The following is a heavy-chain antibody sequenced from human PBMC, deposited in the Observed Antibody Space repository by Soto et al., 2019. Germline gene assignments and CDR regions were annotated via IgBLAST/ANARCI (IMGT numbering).Heavy chain of an antibody. D-gene: IGHD5-18*01. Sequence: QVQLVQSGAEVKKPGASVKVSCKASGYTFSNYAIHWVRQAPGQRLEWMGWINAGNGNTKYSQNFQGRVTITRDTSPSTAYMELSSLRSEDTAVYFCAKGYSYGYDPAGDYWGQGTLVTVSS. J-gene: IGHJ4*02. CDR3: AKGYSYGYDPAGDY. CDR2: INAGNGNT. V-gene: IGHV1-3*01. CDR1: GYTFSNYA.